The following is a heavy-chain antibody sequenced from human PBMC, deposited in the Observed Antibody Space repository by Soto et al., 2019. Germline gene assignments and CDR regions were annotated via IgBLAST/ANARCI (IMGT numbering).Heavy chain of an antibody. CDR2: TSSDGTYT. V-gene: IGHV3-30*18. CDR3: AKDVIFHCSVPNSHIFDS. J-gene: IGHJ4*02. CDR1: GVHFSTYG. D-gene: IGHD2-15*01. Sequence: QLGGYLRLCCEASGVHFSTYGIHWVRQAPGKGLEWVAVTSSDGTYTHYADSVKGRFTISRDNSKNTVYLHINSLRAEDTAVYFCAKDVIFHCSVPNSHIFDSRRQGTAVTGSA.